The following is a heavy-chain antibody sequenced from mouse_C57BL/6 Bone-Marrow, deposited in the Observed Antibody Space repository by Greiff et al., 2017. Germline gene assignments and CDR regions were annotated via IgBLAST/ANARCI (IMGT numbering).Heavy chain of an antibody. J-gene: IGHJ4*01. Sequence: QVQLQQPGAELVKPGASVKVSCKASGYTFTSYWMHWVKQRPGQGLEWIGRIHPSDSDTNYNQKFKGKATLTVDKSSSTAYMQLSSLTSEDSAVYYCAMAYSPITTVVATRDYYAMDYWGQGTSVTVSS. CDR2: IHPSDSDT. CDR1: GYTFTSYW. D-gene: IGHD1-1*01. CDR3: AMAYSPITTVVATRDYYAMDY. V-gene: IGHV1-74*01.